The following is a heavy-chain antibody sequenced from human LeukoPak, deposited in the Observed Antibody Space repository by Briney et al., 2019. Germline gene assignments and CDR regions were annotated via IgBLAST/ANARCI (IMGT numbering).Heavy chain of an antibody. Sequence: AGGSLRLSCAASGFTFSDYCMSWIRQAPGKGLEWVSYISSSSYTNYADSVKGRFTISRDDAKNSLYLQMNSLRAEDTAAYYCARGTVAGIVDYWGQGTLVTVSS. J-gene: IGHJ4*02. CDR2: ISSSSYT. CDR1: GFTFSDYC. V-gene: IGHV3-11*05. D-gene: IGHD6-19*01. CDR3: ARGTVAGIVDY.